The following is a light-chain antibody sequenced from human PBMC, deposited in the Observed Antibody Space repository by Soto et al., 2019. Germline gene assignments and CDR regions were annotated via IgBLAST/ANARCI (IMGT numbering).Light chain of an antibody. CDR1: SSDVGGYNY. CDR2: DVS. J-gene: IGLJ1*01. V-gene: IGLV2-14*01. CDR3: SSYTSTRTYV. Sequence: QSALTQPASVSGSPGQSITISCTGTSSDVGGYNYVSWYQQHPGKAPKLMIYDVSNRPSGVSNRFSGSKSGNTASLTISGLQAEDEAVYSCSSYTSTRTYVFGTGPKVPAL.